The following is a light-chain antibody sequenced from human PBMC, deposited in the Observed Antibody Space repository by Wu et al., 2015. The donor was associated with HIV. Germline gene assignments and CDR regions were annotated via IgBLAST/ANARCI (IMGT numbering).Light chain of an antibody. V-gene: IGKV3-20*01. CDR3: QRYGTSLFIT. CDR2: GAS. Sequence: EIVLTQSPGTLSLSPGERATLSCRASQSVSSTYLAWYQQKPGQAPSLLIYGASRRATGIPDRFSGSGSGTDFTLTISRLEPEDFAVYYCQRYGTSLFITFGQGTRLDIK. J-gene: IGKJ5*01. CDR1: QSVSSTY.